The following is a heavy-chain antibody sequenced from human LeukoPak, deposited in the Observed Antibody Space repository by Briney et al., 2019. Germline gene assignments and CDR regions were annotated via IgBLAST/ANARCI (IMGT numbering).Heavy chain of an antibody. V-gene: IGHV4-34*01. CDR1: GGSFSGYY. J-gene: IGHJ4*02. Sequence: PSETLSLTCAVYGGSFSGYYWSWIRQPPGKGQEWIGEINHSGSTNYNPSLKSRVTISVDTSKNQFSLKLSSVTAADTAVYYCARLTPAGARTYYYDSSGYWHDYWGQGTLVTVSS. CDR2: INHSGST. CDR3: ARLTPAGARTYYYDSSGYWHDY. D-gene: IGHD3-22*01.